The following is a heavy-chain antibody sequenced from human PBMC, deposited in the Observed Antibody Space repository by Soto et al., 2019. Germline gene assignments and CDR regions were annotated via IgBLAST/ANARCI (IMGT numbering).Heavy chain of an antibody. CDR2: IYHSGNT. V-gene: IGHV4-4*02. CDR1: SGSISSSNW. CDR3: ARGIVVVPAAMEKRYYYYMDV. D-gene: IGHD2-2*01. J-gene: IGHJ6*03. Sequence: QVQLQESGPGLVKPSGTLSLTCAVSSGSISSSNWWSWVRQPPGKGLEWIGEIYHSGNTNYNPSLKSRVTISVDKFKNQFSLKLSSVTAADTAVYYCARGIVVVPAAMEKRYYYYMDVWGKGTTVTVSS.